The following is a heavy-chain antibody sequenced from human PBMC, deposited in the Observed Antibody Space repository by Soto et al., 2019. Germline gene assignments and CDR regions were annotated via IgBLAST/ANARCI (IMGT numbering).Heavy chain of an antibody. CDR3: AREVYDSLPDY. V-gene: IGHV3-21*01. CDR1: GFTFSTYR. Sequence: PGGSLRLSCAASGFTFSTYRMTWVRQAPGKGLEWVSTVNSGSRHIYYADSVKGRFTISRDDAKNSLYLQMNSLRAEDTAVYYCAREVYDSLPDYWGQGTLVTVSS. J-gene: IGHJ4*02. CDR2: VNSGSRHI. D-gene: IGHD3-22*01.